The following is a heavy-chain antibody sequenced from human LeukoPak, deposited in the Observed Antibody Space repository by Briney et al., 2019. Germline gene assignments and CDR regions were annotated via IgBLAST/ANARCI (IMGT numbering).Heavy chain of an antibody. CDR3: ARDRSLAGAGGYAFDI. V-gene: IGHV1-69*06. D-gene: IGHD1-26*01. Sequence: GASVKVSCKASGGTISSYAISWVRQAPGQGLEWMGGIIPIFGTTNYAQRFQGRVTITADKSTSTAYMELSSLRSEDTAVYYCARDRSLAGAGGYAFDIWGQGTMVTVSS. CDR2: IIPIFGTT. CDR1: GGTISSYA. J-gene: IGHJ3*02.